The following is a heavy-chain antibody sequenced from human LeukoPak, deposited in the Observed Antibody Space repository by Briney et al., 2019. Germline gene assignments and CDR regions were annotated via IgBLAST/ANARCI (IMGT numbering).Heavy chain of an antibody. CDR1: GGSFSGYY. V-gene: IGHV3-15*01. CDR3: TTDDGSGSFYNRGLDY. Sequence: ETLSLTCAVYGGSFSGYYWSWIRQPPGKGLEWVGRIKSKTDGGTTDYAAPVKGRFTISRDDSKNTLYLQMNSLKTEDTAVYYCTTDDGSGSFYNRGLDYWGQGTLVTVSS. D-gene: IGHD3-10*01. CDR2: IKSKTDGGTT. J-gene: IGHJ4*02.